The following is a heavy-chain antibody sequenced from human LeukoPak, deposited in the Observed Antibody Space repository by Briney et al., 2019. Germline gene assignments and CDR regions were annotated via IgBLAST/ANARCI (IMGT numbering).Heavy chain of an antibody. D-gene: IGHD1-1*01. CDR1: GFTFSSYA. Sequence: GGSLRLSCAASGFTFSSYAMIGARQAPGKGLEGVSYISSSSSTINYADFVKDRFTISRYNAKNSLYLQMNSMRAEDTAVYYCARDRYSPFDYWGQGTLVTVSS. CDR3: ARDRYSPFDY. CDR2: ISSSSSTI. J-gene: IGHJ4*02. V-gene: IGHV3-48*01.